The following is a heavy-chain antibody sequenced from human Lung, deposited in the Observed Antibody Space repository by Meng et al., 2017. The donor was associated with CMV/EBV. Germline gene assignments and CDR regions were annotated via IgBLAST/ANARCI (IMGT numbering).Heavy chain of an antibody. D-gene: IGHD2-15*01. CDR1: GYNFTGYY. V-gene: IGHV1-2*02. Sequence: SXXVSXXASGYNFTGYYIHWVRQAPGQGLEWMGWINPNSGGTNYAQKFQGRITMTGDTSITTAYMELSRLRSDDMAVYHCARVKRYCTGGTCSSTGYYGMDVWXQGTTVTVSS. J-gene: IGHJ6*02. CDR2: INPNSGGT. CDR3: ARVKRYCTGGTCSSTGYYGMDV.